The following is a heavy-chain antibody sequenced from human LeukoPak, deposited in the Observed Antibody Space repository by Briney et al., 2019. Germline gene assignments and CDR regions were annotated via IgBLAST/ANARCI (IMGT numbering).Heavy chain of an antibody. CDR1: GGFLSGYY. CDR2: IFYTGDT. J-gene: IGHJ5*02. D-gene: IGHD3-16*02. CDR3: ARAYRLTSPRGFDP. Sequence: SETLSLTCTVSGGFLSGYYWNWLRQSPGKGLEWLGYIFYTGDTDYNPSLRSRVTMSVDRSNDRFSLQLASVTTADSAFYYCARAYRLTSPRGFDPWVPGILVTVSS. V-gene: IGHV4-59*01.